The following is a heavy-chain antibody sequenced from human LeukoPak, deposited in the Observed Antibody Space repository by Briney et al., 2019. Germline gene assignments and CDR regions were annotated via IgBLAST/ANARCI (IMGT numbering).Heavy chain of an antibody. J-gene: IGHJ4*02. D-gene: IGHD3-10*01. CDR3: ARDYGSGSSFFDF. CDR1: GGSISSGGYY. Sequence: SQTLSLTCTVSGGSISSGGYYWSWIRQYPGKGLEWIGYIYYSGSTYYNPSLKSRVTISVDTSKNLFSLKLSSVTAADTAVYYCARDYGSGSSFFDFWGQGTLVTVSS. V-gene: IGHV4-31*03. CDR2: IYYSGST.